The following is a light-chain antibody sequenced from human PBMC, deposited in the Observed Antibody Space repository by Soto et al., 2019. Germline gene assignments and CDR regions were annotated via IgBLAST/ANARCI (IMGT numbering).Light chain of an antibody. CDR2: DVS. CDR1: SSDVGGYNY. CDR3: SSYTTSNTRQIV. V-gene: IGLV2-14*03. Sequence: QSALTQPASVSGSPGQSITISCTGTSSDVGGYNYVSWYQHHPGKAPKLIIYDVSNRPSEVSNRFSVYKSGNTASLTISGLQPEDEADYYCSSYTTSNTRQIVFGTGTKLTVL. J-gene: IGLJ1*01.